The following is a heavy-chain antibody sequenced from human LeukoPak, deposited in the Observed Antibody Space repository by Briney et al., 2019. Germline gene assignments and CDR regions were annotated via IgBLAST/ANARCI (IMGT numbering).Heavy chain of an antibody. CDR3: ARMCPFPKNYLDP. D-gene: IGHD1-7*01. Sequence: SETLSLTCTVSLGSLSGGSFFSGSIRQPAGKGLELIGRIYPTGSTNYNPSLKSRVTISLDTSKDQFYLKLTSVTAADTAVYYCARMCPFPKNYLDPWGQGTLVTVSS. CDR1: LGSLSGGSFF. CDR2: IYPTGST. J-gene: IGHJ5*02. V-gene: IGHV4-61*02.